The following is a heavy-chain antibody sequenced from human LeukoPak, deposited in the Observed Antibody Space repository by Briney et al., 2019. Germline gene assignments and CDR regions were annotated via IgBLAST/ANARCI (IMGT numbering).Heavy chain of an antibody. J-gene: IGHJ4*02. CDR1: GFTFSTYA. Sequence: GGSLRLSCVASGFTFSTYAMSWVRQAPGQGLEWVSVISGSGVTTYYADSVKGRFSISRANSKNTLWLQMSSLRAEDTAVYFCTKSPFSGSYRFVDWGQGTLVTVSS. V-gene: IGHV3-23*01. CDR2: ISGSGVTT. D-gene: IGHD1-26*01. CDR3: TKSPFSGSYRFVD.